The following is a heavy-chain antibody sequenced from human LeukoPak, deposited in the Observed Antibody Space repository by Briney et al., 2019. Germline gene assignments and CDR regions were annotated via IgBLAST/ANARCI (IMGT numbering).Heavy chain of an antibody. CDR3: AKDPSGGYDQYYFDY. V-gene: IGHV3-53*01. Sequence: GGSLRLSCAASEFSVKYNYMTWVRQAPGKGLEWVSLLYSAGSTNYADSVKGRFTISRDDSKNTVYLQMNSLRAEDTAVYYCAKDPSGGYDQYYFDYWGQGTLVTVSS. CDR1: EFSVKYNY. CDR2: LYSAGST. J-gene: IGHJ4*02. D-gene: IGHD5-12*01.